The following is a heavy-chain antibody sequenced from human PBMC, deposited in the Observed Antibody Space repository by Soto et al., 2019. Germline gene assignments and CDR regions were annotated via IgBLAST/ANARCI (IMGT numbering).Heavy chain of an antibody. CDR3: ARVRSYYDLWSVSFGGATKVLGGYCGMDV. D-gene: IGHD3-3*01. J-gene: IGHJ6*04. Sequence: PGGSLRLSCAACGLTVSSNYMSWVRQAPGKGLEWVSVIYSGGSTYYADSEKGRFTISRDNSKNTLYLQMNSLRAEDTAVYYCARVRSYYDLWSVSFGGATKVLGGYCGMDVWGEGTTVTVCS. CDR2: IYSGGST. CDR1: GLTVSSNY. V-gene: IGHV3-53*01.